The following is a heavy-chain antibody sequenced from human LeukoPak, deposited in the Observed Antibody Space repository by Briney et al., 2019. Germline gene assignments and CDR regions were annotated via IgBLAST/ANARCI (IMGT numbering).Heavy chain of an antibody. CDR1: GGSISSGGYS. Sequence: SETLSLTCAVSGGSISSGGYSWSWIRQPPGKGLEWIGYIYHSGSTYYNPSLKSRVTISVDRSKNQFSLKLCSVTAADTAVYYCARVPYSYGYVDYWGQGTLVTVSS. CDR2: IYHSGST. V-gene: IGHV4-30-2*01. J-gene: IGHJ4*02. D-gene: IGHD5-18*01. CDR3: ARVPYSYGYVDY.